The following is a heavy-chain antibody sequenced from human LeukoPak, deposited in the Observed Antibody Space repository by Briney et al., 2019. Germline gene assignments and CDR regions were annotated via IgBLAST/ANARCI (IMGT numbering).Heavy chain of an antibody. CDR3: ARVPYYDILTGYSGP. D-gene: IGHD3-9*01. CDR1: GYTFTSYG. Sequence: ASVKVSCKASGYTFTSYGISWVRQAPGQGLEWMGWISAYNGNTSYAQKLQGRVTMTTDTSTSTAYMELRSLRSDDTAVYYCARVPYYDILTGYSGPWGQGTLVTVSS. J-gene: IGHJ5*02. CDR2: ISAYNGNT. V-gene: IGHV1-18*01.